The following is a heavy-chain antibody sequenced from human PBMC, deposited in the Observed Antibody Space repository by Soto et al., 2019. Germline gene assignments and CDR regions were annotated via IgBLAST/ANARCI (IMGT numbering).Heavy chain of an antibody. CDR3: ASAPYSVRSYYASGNYYNLIPLN. D-gene: IGHD3-10*01. CDR2: INLNSGGT. Sequence: VKVSCKASGYTFTAYYMHWVRQAPGQGLEWMGWINLNSGGTKSAQKFQGRVTMTRDTSISTAYMELTRLRSDDTAVYYCASAPYSVRSYYASGNYYNLIPLNWGQGTLVTVSS. J-gene: IGHJ4*02. CDR1: GYTFTAYY. V-gene: IGHV1-2*02.